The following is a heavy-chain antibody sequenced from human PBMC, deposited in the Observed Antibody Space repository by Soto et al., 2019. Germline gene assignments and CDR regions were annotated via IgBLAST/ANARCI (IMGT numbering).Heavy chain of an antibody. D-gene: IGHD3-16*01. CDR3: ARDQMGGRGHYGMDV. V-gene: IGHV1-69*13. CDR1: GGTFSSYA. CDR2: IIPIFGTA. J-gene: IGHJ6*02. Sequence: GASVKVSCKASGGTFSSYAISWVRQAPGQGLEWMGGIIPIFGTANYAQKFQGRVTITADESTSTAYMELSSLRSEDTAVYYCARDQMGGRGHYGMDVWGQGTTVTVSS.